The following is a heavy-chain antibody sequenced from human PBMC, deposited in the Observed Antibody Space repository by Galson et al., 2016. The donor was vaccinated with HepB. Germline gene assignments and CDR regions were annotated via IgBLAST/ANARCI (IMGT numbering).Heavy chain of an antibody. D-gene: IGHD2-15*01. Sequence: SLRLSCAASGFIFSDHCMDWVRQAPGKGPEWVARIRSKTRGYSTVYAASVIGRFTVSRDDSSNSLFLQMSSLKTEDTAVYCCTRGEDRGSGTCSYSCGSWGQGTLVTVSS. V-gene: IGHV3-72*01. CDR2: IRSKTRGYST. CDR3: TRGEDRGSGTCSYSCGS. CDR1: GFIFSDHC. J-gene: IGHJ5*02.